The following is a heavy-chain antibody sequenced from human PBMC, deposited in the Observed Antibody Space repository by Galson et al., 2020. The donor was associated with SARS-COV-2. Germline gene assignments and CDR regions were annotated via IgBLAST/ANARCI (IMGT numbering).Heavy chain of an antibody. CDR1: GFTFSSYG. Sequence: GESLKISCAASGFTFSSYGMHWVRQAPGKGLEWVAVIWYDGSNKYYADSVKGRFTISRDNSKNTLYLQMNSLRAEDTAVYYCARDRGSSWIEYYFDYWGQGTLVTVSS. D-gene: IGHD6-13*01. CDR3: ARDRGSSWIEYYFDY. V-gene: IGHV3-33*01. CDR2: IWYDGSNK. J-gene: IGHJ4*02.